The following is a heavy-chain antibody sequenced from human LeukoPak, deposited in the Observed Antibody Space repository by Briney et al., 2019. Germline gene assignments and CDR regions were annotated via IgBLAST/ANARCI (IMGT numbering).Heavy chain of an antibody. J-gene: IGHJ4*02. CDR1: GFTFSTYA. Sequence: PGGSLRLSCAASGFTFSTYAMHWVRQAPGKGLEWVAVISYDGSSKDYADSVKGRFTISRDNSKNTLYLQMNSLRAEDTAVYYCAKEGTIFGVVPIYYFDYWGQGTLVTVSS. D-gene: IGHD3-3*01. V-gene: IGHV3-30-3*01. CDR3: AKEGTIFGVVPIYYFDY. CDR2: ISYDGSSK.